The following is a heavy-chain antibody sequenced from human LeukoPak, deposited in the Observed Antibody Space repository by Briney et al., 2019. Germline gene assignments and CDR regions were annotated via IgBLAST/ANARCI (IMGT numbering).Heavy chain of an antibody. V-gene: IGHV1-69*13. CDR1: GYTFTGYY. D-gene: IGHD2-2*01. Sequence: SVKVSCKASGYTFTGYYMHWVRQAPGQGLEWMGGIIPIFGTANYAQKFQGRVTITADESTSTAYMELSSLRSGDSAVYYCARGEYCSSTSCYLTGRYYYYYMDVWGKGTTVTVSS. CDR2: IIPIFGTA. J-gene: IGHJ6*03. CDR3: ARGEYCSSTSCYLTGRYYYYYMDV.